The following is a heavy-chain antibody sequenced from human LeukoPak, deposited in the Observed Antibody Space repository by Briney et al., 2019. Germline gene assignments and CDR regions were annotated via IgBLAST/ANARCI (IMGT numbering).Heavy chain of an antibody. J-gene: IGHJ4*02. D-gene: IGHD5-18*01. CDR2: INPNSGGT. Sequence: ASVKVSCKASGYTFTGYYMHWVRQAPGQGLEWMGWINPNSGGTNYAQKFQGRVTMTRDTSISTAYMELSRLRPDDTAVYYCARDLGYSYGYAFDYWGQGTLVTVSS. CDR1: GYTFTGYY. V-gene: IGHV1-2*02. CDR3: ARDLGYSYGYAFDY.